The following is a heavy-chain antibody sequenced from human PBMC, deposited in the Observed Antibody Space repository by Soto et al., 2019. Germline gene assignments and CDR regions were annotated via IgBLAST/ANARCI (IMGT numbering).Heavy chain of an antibody. CDR1: GGSISSGDYY. Sequence: SETLSLTCTVSGGSISSGDYYWSWIRQNPGKGLEWIGWIYYSGSTYYNPSLKSRVTISVDTSKNQFSLRLSSVTAADTAVYYCARTLDYGHMDVWGKGTTVTVSS. CDR3: ARTLDYGHMDV. V-gene: IGHV4-31*03. J-gene: IGHJ6*03. D-gene: IGHD3-16*01. CDR2: IYYSGST.